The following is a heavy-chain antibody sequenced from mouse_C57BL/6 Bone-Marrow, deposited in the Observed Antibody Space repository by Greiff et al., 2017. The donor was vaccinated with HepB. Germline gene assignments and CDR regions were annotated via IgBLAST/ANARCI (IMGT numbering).Heavy chain of an antibody. Sequence: EVQLVGSGGGLVKPGGSLKLSCAASGFTFSSYAMSWVRQTPEKRLEWVATISDGGSYTYYPDNVKGRFTISRDNAKNNLYLQMSHLKSEDTAMYYCARGKIYFDYWGQGTTLTVSS. CDR3: ARGKIYFDY. CDR1: GFTFSSYA. CDR2: ISDGGSYT. J-gene: IGHJ2*01. V-gene: IGHV5-4*01.